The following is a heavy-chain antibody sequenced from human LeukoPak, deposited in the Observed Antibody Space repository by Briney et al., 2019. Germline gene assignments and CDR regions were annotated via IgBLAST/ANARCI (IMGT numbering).Heavy chain of an antibody. CDR1: VYTFGNYD. CDR2: MNPKSGNT. Sequence: GASVKVSCKASVYTFGNYDINWVRQATGQGLEWMGWMNPKSGNTGYAQKFKGRVTMTRNTSISTAYMDLSSLTSEDTAVYYCARGRSFWFDPWGQGTLVTVSS. J-gene: IGHJ5*01. D-gene: IGHD3-10*01. V-gene: IGHV1-8*01. CDR3: ARGRSFWFDP.